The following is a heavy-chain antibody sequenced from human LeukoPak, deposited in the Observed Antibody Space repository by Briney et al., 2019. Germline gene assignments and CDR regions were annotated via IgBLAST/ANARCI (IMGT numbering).Heavy chain of an antibody. V-gene: IGHV3-23*01. CDR1: GFTFSNYA. J-gene: IGHJ4*02. CDR2: VSGGSGTT. Sequence: PAGSLRLSCTASGFTFSNYAMSWVRQAPGKGTEWVSAVSGGSGTTSFADSFRGRFTISSDDSKNTLYLQMHSLRAEDTAAYYAAKVPEGGYALYCFDYWGQGALVTVSS. D-gene: IGHD5-12*01. CDR3: AKVPEGGYALYCFDY.